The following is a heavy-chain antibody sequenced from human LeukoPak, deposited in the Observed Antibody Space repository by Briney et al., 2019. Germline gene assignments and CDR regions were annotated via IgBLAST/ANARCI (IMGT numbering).Heavy chain of an antibody. Sequence: PGGSLRLSCAASGFTSSSYAMHWVRQAPGEGLEYVSAISSNGGSTYYANSVKGRFTISRDNSKNTLYLQMGSLRAEDTAVYYCARDRGIVGTTGYYYMDVWGKGTTVTVSS. CDR3: ARDRGIVGTTGYYYMDV. CDR1: GFTSSSYA. V-gene: IGHV3-64*01. J-gene: IGHJ6*03. D-gene: IGHD1-26*01. CDR2: ISSNGGST.